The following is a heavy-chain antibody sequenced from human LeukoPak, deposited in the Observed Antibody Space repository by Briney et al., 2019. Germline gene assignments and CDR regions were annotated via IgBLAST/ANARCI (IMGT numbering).Heavy chain of an antibody. CDR3: ARNYDSSGYYGDNPFDY. D-gene: IGHD3-22*01. J-gene: IGHJ4*02. CDR1: GGSISSYY. CDR2: IYYSGST. V-gene: IGHV4-59*01. Sequence: SETLSLTCTVSGGSISSYYWSWIRQPPGKGLEWIGYIYYSGSTNYNPSLKSRVTISVDTSKNQFSLKLSSVTAADTAVYYCARNYDSSGYYGDNPFDYWGQGTLVSVSS.